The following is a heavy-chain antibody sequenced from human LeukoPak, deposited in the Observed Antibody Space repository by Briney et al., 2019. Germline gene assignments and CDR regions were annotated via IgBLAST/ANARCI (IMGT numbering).Heavy chain of an antibody. CDR3: ARDLGQYYDTSDNWFDP. CDR1: GFTFSSYG. Sequence: GGSLRLSCAASGFTFSSYGMTWVRQAPGKGLEWVSYISSSSSTIYYADSVKGRFTISRDNAKNSLYLQMNSLRAEDTAVYYCARDLGQYYDTSDNWFDPWGQGTLVTVSS. V-gene: IGHV3-48*01. CDR2: ISSSSSTI. D-gene: IGHD3-22*01. J-gene: IGHJ5*02.